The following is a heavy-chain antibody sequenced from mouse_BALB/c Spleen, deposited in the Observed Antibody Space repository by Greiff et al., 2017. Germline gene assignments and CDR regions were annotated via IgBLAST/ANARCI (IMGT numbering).Heavy chain of an antibody. J-gene: IGHJ4*01. CDR3: ATIYYDYDGDAMDY. CDR2: IWAGGST. D-gene: IGHD2-4*01. CDR1: GFSLTSYG. Sequence: QVQLKESGPGLVAPSQSLSITCTVSGFSLTSYGVHWVRQPPGKGLEWLGVIWAGGSTNYNSALMSRLSISKDNSKSQVFLKMNSLQTDDTAMYYCATIYYDYDGDAMDYWGQGTSVTVSS. V-gene: IGHV2-9*02.